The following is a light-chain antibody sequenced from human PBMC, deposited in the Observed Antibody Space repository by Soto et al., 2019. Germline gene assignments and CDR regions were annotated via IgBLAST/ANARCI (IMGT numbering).Light chain of an antibody. J-gene: IGKJ2*01. CDR3: QQYESSPYT. Sequence: EIVLTQSPGTLSLSPGETATLSCRASRGVSSRHVAWYQQKPGQPPRLLIFRASGRPGAIPDRFSGSGSGTDFTLTITRLEPEDFAVYYCQQYESSPYTFGQGTKLEIK. CDR2: RAS. CDR1: RGVSSRH. V-gene: IGKV3-20*01.